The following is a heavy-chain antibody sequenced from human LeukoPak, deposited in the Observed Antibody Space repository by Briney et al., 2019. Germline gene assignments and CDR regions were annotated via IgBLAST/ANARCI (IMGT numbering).Heavy chain of an antibody. D-gene: IGHD6-6*01. CDR1: GGTFSSYA. J-gene: IGHJ4*02. Sequence: ASVKVSCKASGGTFSSYAISWVRQASGQGLEWMGGIIPTFGTANYAQKFQGRVTITADESTSTAYMELSSLRSEDTAVYYCARAQYSSSWFIDYWGQRTLVTVSS. CDR2: IIPTFGTA. V-gene: IGHV1-69*13. CDR3: ARAQYSSSWFIDY.